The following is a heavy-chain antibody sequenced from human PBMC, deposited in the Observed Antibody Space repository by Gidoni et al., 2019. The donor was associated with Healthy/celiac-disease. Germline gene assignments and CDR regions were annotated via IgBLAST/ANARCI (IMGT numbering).Heavy chain of an antibody. CDR1: GFSLSTSGVG. J-gene: IGHJ4*02. CDR3: AHSRSYYYDSSGYYRWDY. CDR2: IYWDDDK. V-gene: IGHV2-5*02. Sequence: QITLKESGPTLVKPTQTLTLTCTFSGFSLSTSGVGVGWIRQPPGKALEWLALIYWDDDKRYSPSLKSRLTITKDTSKNQVVLTMTNMDPVDTATYYCAHSRSYYYDSSGYYRWDYWGQGTLVTVSS. D-gene: IGHD3-22*01.